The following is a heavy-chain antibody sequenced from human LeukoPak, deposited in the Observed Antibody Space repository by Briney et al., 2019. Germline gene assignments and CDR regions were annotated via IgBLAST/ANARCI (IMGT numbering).Heavy chain of an antibody. CDR3: VREGINKAFDS. CDR2: IKPNSAGT. V-gene: IGHV1-2*02. CDR1: GYTFSGSF. Sequence: ASVKVSCTAPGYTFSGSFMHWVRQAPGRGLEWMGWIKPNSAGTRYAQKFQGRFTMTRDTSINTAYMELSWLTPDDTAVYYCVREGINKAFDSWDQGTLVIVSS. J-gene: IGHJ4*02. D-gene: IGHD3-10*01.